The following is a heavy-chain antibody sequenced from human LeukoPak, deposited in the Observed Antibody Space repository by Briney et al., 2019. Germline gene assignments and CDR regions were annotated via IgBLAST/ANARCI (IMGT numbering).Heavy chain of an antibody. J-gene: IGHJ4*02. V-gene: IGHV5-51*01. CDR3: ARPGYSSGWYGYYFDY. Sequence: GESLKISCKGSGYSFTSYWIGWVRQMPGKGLEWMGIIYPGDSYTRYSPSFQGQVTTSADKSISTAYLQWSSLKASDTAMYYCARPGYSSGWYGYYFDYWGQGTLVTVSS. CDR2: IYPGDSYT. CDR1: GYSFTSYW. D-gene: IGHD6-19*01.